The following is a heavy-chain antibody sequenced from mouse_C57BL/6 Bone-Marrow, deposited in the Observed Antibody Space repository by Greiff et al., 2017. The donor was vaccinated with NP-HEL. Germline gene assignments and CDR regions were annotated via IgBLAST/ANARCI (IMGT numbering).Heavy chain of an antibody. V-gene: IGHV12-3*01. CDR2: ITHSGET. CDR1: GFPITSGYY. J-gene: IGHJ1*03. Sequence: QVHVKQSGPGLVKPSQSLFLTCSITGFPITSGYYWIWIRQSPGKPLEWMGYITHSGETFYNPSLQSPISITRETSKNQFCLKLNTVTTEDTAMYYCAGDYDGYWYFDVWGTGTTVTVSS. D-gene: IGHD2-3*01. CDR3: AGDYDGYWYFDV.